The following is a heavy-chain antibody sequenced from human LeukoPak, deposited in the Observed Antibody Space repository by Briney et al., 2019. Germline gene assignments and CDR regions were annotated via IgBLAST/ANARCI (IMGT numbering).Heavy chain of an antibody. J-gene: IGHJ4*02. CDR3: ARYELVHIAARPAYYFDY. V-gene: IGHV4-59*06. D-gene: IGHD6-6*01. Sequence: SETLSLTCTVSGGSISSYYWSWIRQHPGKGLEWIGYIYYSGSTYYNPSLKSRVTISVDTSKNQFSLKLSSVTAADTAMYYCARYELVHIAARPAYYFDYWGQGTLVTVSS. CDR1: GGSISSYY. CDR2: IYYSGST.